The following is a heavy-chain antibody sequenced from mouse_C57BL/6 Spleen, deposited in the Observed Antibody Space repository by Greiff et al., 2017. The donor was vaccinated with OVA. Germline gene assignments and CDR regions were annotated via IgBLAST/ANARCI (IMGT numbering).Heavy chain of an antibody. CDR1: GFTFSSYA. CDR2: ISSGGDYI. CDR3: TRTRRSSGLYFDY. D-gene: IGHD3-2*02. V-gene: IGHV5-9-1*02. Sequence: EVKLVESGEGLVKPGGSLKLSCAASGFTFSSYAMSWVRQTPEKRLAWVAYISSGGDYIYYADTVKGRFTISRDNARNPLYLQMSSQKSEDTAMYYCTRTRRSSGLYFDYWGQGTTLTVSS. J-gene: IGHJ2*01.